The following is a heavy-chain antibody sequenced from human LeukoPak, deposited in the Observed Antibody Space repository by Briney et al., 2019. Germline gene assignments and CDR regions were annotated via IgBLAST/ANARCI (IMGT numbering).Heavy chain of an antibody. CDR1: GFTFDDYA. Sequence: GGSLRLSCAASGFTFDDYAMHWVRQAPGKGLEWVSGISWNSGSIGYADSVKGRFTISRDNAKNSLYLQMNSLRAEDTALYYCAKGPATAYYYYGMDVWGQGTTVTVSS. CDR2: ISWNSGSI. V-gene: IGHV3-9*01. J-gene: IGHJ6*02. CDR3: AKGPATAYYYYGMDV.